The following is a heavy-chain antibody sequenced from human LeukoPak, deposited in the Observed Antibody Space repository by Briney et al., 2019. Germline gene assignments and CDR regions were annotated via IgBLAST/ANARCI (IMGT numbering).Heavy chain of an antibody. Sequence: PGGSLRLSCAASGFTFSSYAMSWVRQAPGKGLEWVSAISGSGGSTYYADSVKGRFTISRDNSKNTLYLQMNSLRAEDTAVYYCAKAGATGDSYYYGMDVWGQGTTVTVSS. CDR2: ISGSGGST. D-gene: IGHD1-26*01. CDR1: GFTFSSYA. V-gene: IGHV3-23*01. J-gene: IGHJ6*02. CDR3: AKAGATGDSYYYGMDV.